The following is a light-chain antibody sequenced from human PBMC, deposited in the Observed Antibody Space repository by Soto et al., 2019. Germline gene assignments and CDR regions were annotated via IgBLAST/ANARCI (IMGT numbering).Light chain of an antibody. V-gene: IGLV1-44*01. CDR3: AAWDDSLNVFYV. Sequence: QSVLTQPPSASGTPGQRVTISCSGSSSNIGSNTVNWYQQLPGTAPKLLIYSNNQRPSGVPDRFSGSKSGTSASLAISGLQSEDKADYYCAAWDDSLNVFYVFGTGTKLTVL. J-gene: IGLJ1*01. CDR2: SNN. CDR1: SSNIGSNT.